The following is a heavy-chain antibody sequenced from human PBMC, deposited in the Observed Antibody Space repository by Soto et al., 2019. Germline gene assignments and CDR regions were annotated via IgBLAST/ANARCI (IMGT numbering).Heavy chain of an antibody. V-gene: IGHV4-39*01. J-gene: IGHJ4*02. CDR3: ARRIPGRGVSS. CDR2: VFSSWTT. D-gene: IGHD3-10*01. Sequence: SETLSLTCSVSGSSLDSSNTYWGWVRQPPGKPLEWTGSVFSSWTTYYNASLKIRIAISLKTPKNKFSLMLSSGTAAETAMYYCARRIPGRGVSSWGLG. CDR1: GSSLDSSNTY.